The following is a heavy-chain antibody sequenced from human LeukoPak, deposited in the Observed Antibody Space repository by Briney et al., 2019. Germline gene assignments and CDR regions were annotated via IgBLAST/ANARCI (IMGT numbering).Heavy chain of an antibody. V-gene: IGHV4-31*03. Sequence: SETLSLTCTVSGGSISSGGYYWSWIRQHPGKGLEWIGYIYYSGSTYYNPSLKSRVTISVDTSKNQFSLKLSSVTAADTAVYYCARHTKGGYYGDYVPWFDPWGQGTLVTVSS. CDR2: IYYSGST. J-gene: IGHJ5*02. CDR1: GGSISSGGYY. CDR3: ARHTKGGYYGDYVPWFDP. D-gene: IGHD4-17*01.